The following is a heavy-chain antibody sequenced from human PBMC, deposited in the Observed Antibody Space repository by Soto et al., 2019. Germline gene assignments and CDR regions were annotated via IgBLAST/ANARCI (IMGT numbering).Heavy chain of an antibody. CDR2: MYYSGST. CDR1: GGSIRTHT. Sequence: ASETLSLTCTVSGGSIRTHTCRCILQHPGRGLEWIGDMYYSGSTNYNPSLKSRVTISADKSKNQFSLKLRSVTAADTAVYYCARGDQVWGVNALDVWGQGVMVTVSS. V-gene: IGHV4-59*11. CDR3: ARGDQVWGVNALDV. J-gene: IGHJ6*02. D-gene: IGHD3-10*01.